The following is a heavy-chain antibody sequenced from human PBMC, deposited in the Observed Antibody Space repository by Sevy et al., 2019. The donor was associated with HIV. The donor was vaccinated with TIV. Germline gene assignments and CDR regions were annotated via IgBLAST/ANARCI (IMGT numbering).Heavy chain of an antibody. D-gene: IGHD6-13*01. CDR2: IYPGDSDT. V-gene: IGHV5-51*01. CDR3: ARCDSSSCLV. Sequence: GESLNISCKGSGYSFTSYWIGWVRQLPGKGLEWMGIIYPGDSDTRYSPSFHGKVTISADKSISTAYQQWSSLKASDTAMYYCARCDSSSCLVWGQGTLVTVSS. J-gene: IGHJ4*02. CDR1: GYSFTSYW.